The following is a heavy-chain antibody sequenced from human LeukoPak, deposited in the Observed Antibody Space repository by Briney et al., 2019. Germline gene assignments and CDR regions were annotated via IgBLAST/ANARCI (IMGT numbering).Heavy chain of an antibody. CDR2: IHHSGST. V-gene: IGHV4-4*02. Sequence: SGTLSLTCAVSGGSISSSNWWSWVRQPPGKGLEWIGEIHHSGSTNHNPSLESRVTLSVDKSKNQFSLKLSSVTAADTAVYYCARAQMVYAMGNNWLDPWGQGTLVTVSS. CDR3: ARAQMVYAMGNNWLDP. CDR1: GGSISSSNW. D-gene: IGHD2-8*01. J-gene: IGHJ5*02.